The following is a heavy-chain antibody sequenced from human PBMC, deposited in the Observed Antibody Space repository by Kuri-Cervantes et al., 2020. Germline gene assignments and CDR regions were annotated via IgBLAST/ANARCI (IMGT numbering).Heavy chain of an antibody. V-gene: IGHV4-34*01. CDR3: SRDDYGDVGGY. Sequence: SETLSLTCAVYGGSFSGYYWSWIRQPPGKGLEWIGEINHSGSTNYNPSLKSRVTISVDTSKNQFSLKLSSVTAADTAVYYCSRDDYGDVGGYWGQGNLVHVAS. D-gene: IGHD4-17*01. CDR1: GGSFSGYY. CDR2: INHSGST. J-gene: IGHJ4*02.